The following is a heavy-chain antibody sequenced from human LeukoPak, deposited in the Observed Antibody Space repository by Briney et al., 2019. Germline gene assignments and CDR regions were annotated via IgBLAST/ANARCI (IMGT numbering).Heavy chain of an antibody. J-gene: IGHJ4*02. CDR1: GGTFSSYA. CDR3: ATAYYDFWSGYYSFDY. D-gene: IGHD3-3*01. CDR2: IIPIFGTA. V-gene: IGHV1-69*05. Sequence: SVKVSCKASGGTFSSYAISWVRQAPGQGLEWMGGIIPIFGTANYAQKFQGRVTITTDESTSTAYMELSSLRSEDTAVYYCATAYYDFWSGYYSFDYWGQGTLVTVSS.